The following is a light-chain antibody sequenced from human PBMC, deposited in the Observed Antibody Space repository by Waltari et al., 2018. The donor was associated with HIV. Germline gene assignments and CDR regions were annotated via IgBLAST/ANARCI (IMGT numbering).Light chain of an antibody. CDR1: STDSRFYQY. Sequence: QSALTQPASVSGFLGQSINISCTGISTDSRFYQYVSWYQQYPGKIPRLIIFDINNLPSGVSVHFSGSRSGNSASLTFSWLQSGDEAHYYCASNRLDYTLIFGGGTKLTVL. V-gene: IGLV2-14*03. CDR3: ASNRLDYTLI. J-gene: IGLJ2*01. CDR2: DIN.